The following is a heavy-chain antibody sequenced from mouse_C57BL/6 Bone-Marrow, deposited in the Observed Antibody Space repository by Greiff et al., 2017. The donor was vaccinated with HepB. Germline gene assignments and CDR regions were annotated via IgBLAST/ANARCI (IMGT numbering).Heavy chain of an antibody. D-gene: IGHD2-2*01. CDR3: ARGVYYGYDDGSWFAY. Sequence: QVQLQQPGAELVKPGASVKMSCKASGYTFTSYWITWVKQRPGQGLEWIGDIYPGSGSTNYNEKFKSKATLTVDTSSSTAYMQLSSLTSEDSAVYYCARGVYYGYDDGSWFAYWGQGTLVTVSA. CDR1: GYTFTSYW. CDR2: IYPGSGST. J-gene: IGHJ3*01. V-gene: IGHV1-55*01.